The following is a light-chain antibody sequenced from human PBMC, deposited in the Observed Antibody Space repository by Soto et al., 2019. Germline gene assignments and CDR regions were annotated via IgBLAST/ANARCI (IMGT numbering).Light chain of an antibody. V-gene: IGKV3-11*01. CDR3: QQRSNWPLT. J-gene: IGKJ3*01. CDR2: DAS. CDR1: PSVSSY. Sequence: EIVLTQSPATLSLSPGERATLSCRASPSVSSYLAWYQQKPGQAPRLLIYDASNRATGIPARFSGSGSGTDFTLNISSLEPEDFAVYYCQQRSNWPLTFGPGTKVDIK.